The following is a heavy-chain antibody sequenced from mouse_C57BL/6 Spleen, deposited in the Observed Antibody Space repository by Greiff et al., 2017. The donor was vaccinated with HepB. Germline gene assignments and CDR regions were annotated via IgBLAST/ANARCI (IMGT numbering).Heavy chain of an antibody. CDR3: ASHEGRRDSYYVDYAMDY. CDR1: GYTFTEYT. D-gene: IGHD2-12*01. J-gene: IGHJ4*01. Sequence: VQLQQSGAELVKPGASVKLSCKASGYTFTEYTIHWVKQRSGQGLEWIGWFYPGSGSIKYNEKFKDKATLTADKSSSTVYMELSRLTSEDSAVYFCASHEGRRDSYYVDYAMDYWGQGTSVTVSS. V-gene: IGHV1-62-2*01. CDR2: FYPGSGSI.